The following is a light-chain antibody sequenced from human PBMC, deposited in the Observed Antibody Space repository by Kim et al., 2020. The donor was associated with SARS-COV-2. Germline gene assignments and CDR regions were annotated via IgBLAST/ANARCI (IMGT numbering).Light chain of an antibody. Sequence: SYELTQPPSVSVSPGQTATITCSGDKLGDKYACWYQQRPGQSPVLVIYQDNKRPSGIPGRFSGSNSGNTATLTISGTQPMDEADYYCQAWDSSTAVFGGGTQLTDL. CDR1: KLGDKY. CDR3: QAWDSSTAV. CDR2: QDN. V-gene: IGLV3-1*01. J-gene: IGLJ3*02.